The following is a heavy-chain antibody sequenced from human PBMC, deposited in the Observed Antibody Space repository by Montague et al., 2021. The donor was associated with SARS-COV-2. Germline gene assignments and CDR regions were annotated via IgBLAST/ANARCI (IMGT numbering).Heavy chain of an antibody. D-gene: IGHD3-10*01. V-gene: IGHV4-39*01. CDR3: ARPLVRGVPKAFDI. J-gene: IGHJ3*02. CDR1: GGSITRNYY. Sequence: SETLSLTCTVSGGSITRNYYWGWIRQPPGKGLEWVGNIYYSGTTFINPSLESRVTVSVDASKNQFSLNLTSVTAADTAVYYCARPLVRGVPKAFDIWGQG. CDR2: IYYSGTT.